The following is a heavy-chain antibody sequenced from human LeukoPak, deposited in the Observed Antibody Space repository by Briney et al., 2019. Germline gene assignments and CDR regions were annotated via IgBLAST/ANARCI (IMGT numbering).Heavy chain of an antibody. V-gene: IGHV1-69*04. CDR3: AREALPPGYYYYGMDV. J-gene: IGHJ6*02. CDR1: GGTSSSYA. D-gene: IGHD1-14*01. CDR2: IIPILGIA. Sequence: SVKVSCKASGGTSSSYAISWVRQAPGQGLEWMGRIIPILGIANYAQKFQGRVTITADKSTSTAYMELSSLRSEDTAVYYCAREALPPGYYYYGMDVWGQGTTVTVSS.